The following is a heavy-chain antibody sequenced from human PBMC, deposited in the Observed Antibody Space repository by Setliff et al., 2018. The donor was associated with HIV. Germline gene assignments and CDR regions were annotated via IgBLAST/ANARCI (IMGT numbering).Heavy chain of an antibody. V-gene: IGHV3-30*02. CDR1: GFTFSSYG. D-gene: IGHD3-22*01. Sequence: GESLKISCAASGFTFSSYGMHWVRQAPGKGLEWVAFIRYDGSNEYYAESVKGRFTISRDNSKSTLYLQMNSLRPEDRAVYYCATTHHYARSGYYGWGQGTLVTVSS. CDR2: IRYDGSNE. J-gene: IGHJ4*02. CDR3: ATTHHYARSGYYG.